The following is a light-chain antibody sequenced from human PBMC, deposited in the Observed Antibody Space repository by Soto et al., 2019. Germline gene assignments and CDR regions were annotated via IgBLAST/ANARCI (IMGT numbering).Light chain of an antibody. CDR2: GAS. J-gene: IGKJ1*01. Sequence: EIVLTQSPGTLSLSPGERATLSCRASQSVSSSYLAWYQQKVGQAPRLLIFGASIRATGIPDRFSGSGSGTDFTLTISRLEPEDFAVYYCQQYGSSPPTFGQGTKVEIK. CDR1: QSVSSSY. V-gene: IGKV3-20*01. CDR3: QQYGSSPPT.